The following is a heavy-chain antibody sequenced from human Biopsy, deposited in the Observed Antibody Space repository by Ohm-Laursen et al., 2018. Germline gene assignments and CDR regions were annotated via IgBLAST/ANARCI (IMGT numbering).Heavy chain of an antibody. CDR3: ARGSGYFKLDV. CDR2: INQSGST. J-gene: IGHJ6*02. CDR1: GESFNGYY. D-gene: IGHD5-12*01. Sequence: SDTLSLTCAVYGESFNGYYWSWIRRPPGKGLEWIGEINQSGSTKYNPSLKRRATLSADSSNSQFSLRLTSVTAADTAIYYCARGSGYFKLDVWGQGTTVTVSS. V-gene: IGHV4-34*01.